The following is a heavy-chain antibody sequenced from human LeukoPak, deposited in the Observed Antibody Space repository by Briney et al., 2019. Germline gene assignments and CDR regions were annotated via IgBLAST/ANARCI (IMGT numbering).Heavy chain of an antibody. D-gene: IGHD3-10*01. CDR1: GGTFSSYA. CDR3: ARDRTYYYGSGSYYSFDY. V-gene: IGHV1-69*06. Sequence: GASVKVSCKASGGTFSSYAISWVRQAPGQGLEWMGGIIPIFGTANYAQKFQGRATITADKSTSTAYMELSSLRSEDTAVYYCARDRTYYYGSGSYYSFDYWGQGTLVTVSS. CDR2: IIPIFGTA. J-gene: IGHJ4*02.